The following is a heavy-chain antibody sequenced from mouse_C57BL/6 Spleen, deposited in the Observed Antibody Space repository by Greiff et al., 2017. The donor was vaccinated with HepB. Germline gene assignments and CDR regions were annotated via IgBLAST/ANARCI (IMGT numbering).Heavy chain of an antibody. J-gene: IGHJ2*01. CDR3: ARGDYGLYYFDY. Sequence: QVQLKESGAELVRPGTSVKMSCKASGYTFTNYWIGWAKQRPGHGLEWIGDIYPGGGYTNYNEKFKGKATLTADKSSSTAYMQFSSLTSEDSAIYYCARGDYGLYYFDYWGQGTTLTVSS. CDR1: GYTFTNYW. D-gene: IGHD1-2*01. V-gene: IGHV1-63*01. CDR2: IYPGGGYT.